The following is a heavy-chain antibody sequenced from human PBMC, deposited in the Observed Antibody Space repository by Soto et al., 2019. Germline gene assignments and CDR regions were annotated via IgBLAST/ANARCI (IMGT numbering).Heavy chain of an antibody. CDR1: GYSFTSHY. Sequence: ASVKVSCKAIGYSFTSHYMHWVRQAPGQGLEWMGTIYPGGVNVAYAQKFEGRVTMTKDTSTSTVYMELNSLTSEDTAVYYCAKGPSSGWLRNWFDPWGQGTLVTVSS. D-gene: IGHD6-19*01. V-gene: IGHV1-46*01. CDR2: IYPGGVNV. J-gene: IGHJ5*02. CDR3: AKGPSSGWLRNWFDP.